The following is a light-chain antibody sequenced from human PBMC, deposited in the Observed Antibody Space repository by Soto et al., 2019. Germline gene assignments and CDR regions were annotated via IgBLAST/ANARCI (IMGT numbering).Light chain of an antibody. Sequence: DIVMTQSPDSLAVSLGERATINCKSSQSVLYSSNNKNYLAWYQQKPGQPPKLLIYWASTRESGVPDRFSGTGSGTDFTLTISSLQAEDVAVYYCQQYPSTRVTFGQGTKVEIK. J-gene: IGKJ1*01. CDR3: QQYPSTRVT. CDR1: QSVLYSSNNKNY. V-gene: IGKV4-1*01. CDR2: WAS.